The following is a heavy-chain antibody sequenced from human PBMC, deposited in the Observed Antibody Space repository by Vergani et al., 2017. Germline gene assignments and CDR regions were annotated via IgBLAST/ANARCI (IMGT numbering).Heavy chain of an antibody. CDR3: ARTESFILRYFHWAL. V-gene: IGHV4-39*01. D-gene: IGHD3-9*01. CDR2: IYHSGGA. J-gene: IGHJ4*02. Sequence: QLHLQESGPGLVKPSETLSLPCTVSGGSIPSSSYYWGWIRQPPGKGLELIGNIYHSGGAYYNPSLKGRVTISVDTSKNQFSLEVTSVTAADTAIYFCARTESFILRYFHWALWGQGTLVTVSS. CDR1: GGSIPSSSYY.